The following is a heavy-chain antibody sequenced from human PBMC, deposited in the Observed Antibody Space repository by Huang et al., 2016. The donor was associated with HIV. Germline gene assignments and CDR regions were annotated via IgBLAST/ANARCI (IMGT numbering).Heavy chain of an antibody. CDR3: AREVVSATGYYYYGMDV. CDR2: INPKSGGT. D-gene: IGHD2-15*01. V-gene: IGHV1-2*02. Sequence: QVQLVQSGAEVKKPGASVKVSCKASGYTFTGYYMHWVRQAPGQGLEWMGWINPKSGGTNYAQKCQGRVTMTRDTSISTADMELSRLRSDDTAVYYCAREVVSATGYYYYGMDVWGQGTTVTVSS. CDR1: GYTFTGYY. J-gene: IGHJ6*02.